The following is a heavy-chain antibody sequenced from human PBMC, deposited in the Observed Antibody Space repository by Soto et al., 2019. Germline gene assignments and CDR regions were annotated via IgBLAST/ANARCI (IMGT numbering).Heavy chain of an antibody. CDR1: GFTLSNYA. Sequence: DVQLLESGGGLVQPGGSLRLTCAASGFTLSNYAMSLVRQAPGKGLEWVSVVSGHSRSIYYADSVRSRLTISGDNSKNTLYLRMYSLRVEVTAVYHCSKTYPLRALTRGWNDWFDSWGKGTQVTVSS. D-gene: IGHD1-1*01. V-gene: IGHV3-23*01. J-gene: IGHJ5*01. CDR2: VSGHSRSI. CDR3: SKTYPLRALTRGWNDWFDS.